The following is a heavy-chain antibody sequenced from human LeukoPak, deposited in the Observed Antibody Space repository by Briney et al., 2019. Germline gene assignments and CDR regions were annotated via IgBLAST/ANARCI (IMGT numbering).Heavy chain of an antibody. D-gene: IGHD3-10*01. CDR1: GYTFTSYG. CDR2: ISAYNGNT. V-gene: IGHV1-18*01. J-gene: IGHJ4*02. CDR3: ARAGFGELLLDRAPLDH. Sequence: GASVKVSCKASGYTFTSYGISWVRQAPGQGLEWMGWISAYNGNTNYAQKLQGRVTMTTDTSTSTAYMELRSLRSDDTAVYYCARAGFGELLLDRAPLDHWGQGTLVTVSS.